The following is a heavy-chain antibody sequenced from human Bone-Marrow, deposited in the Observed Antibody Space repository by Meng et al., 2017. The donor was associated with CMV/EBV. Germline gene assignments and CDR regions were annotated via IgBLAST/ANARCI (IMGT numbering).Heavy chain of an antibody. CDR3: ARDSRRVRGLEYDAFDI. CDR2: IIPIFGTA. CDR1: GGTFSSYA. D-gene: IGHD3-10*01. V-gene: IGHV1-69*05. J-gene: IGHJ3*02. Sequence: SVKVSCKASGGTFSSYAISWVRQAPGQGLEWMGGIIPIFGTANYAQKFQGRVTITTDESTSTAYMELSSLRSEDTAVYYCARDSRRVRGLEYDAFDIWGQGTMVNVAS.